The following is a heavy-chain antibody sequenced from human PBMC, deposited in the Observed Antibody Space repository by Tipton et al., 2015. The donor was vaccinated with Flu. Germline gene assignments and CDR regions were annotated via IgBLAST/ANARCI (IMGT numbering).Heavy chain of an antibody. J-gene: IGHJ4*02. D-gene: IGHD1-26*01. V-gene: IGHV4-38-2*01. CDR2: IYHSGST. CDR3: ARKLSVGATSGFAY. CDR1: GYSISSGYY. Sequence: LSLTCAVSGYSISSGYYWGWIRQPPGKGLEWIGSIYHSGSTYYNPSLTSRVTISVDTSNNQFPLKLSSVTAADTAGYYCARKLSVGATSGFAYWGQGTLVTGSS.